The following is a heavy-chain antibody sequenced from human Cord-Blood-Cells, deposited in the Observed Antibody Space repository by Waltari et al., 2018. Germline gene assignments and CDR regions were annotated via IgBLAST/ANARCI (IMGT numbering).Heavy chain of an antibody. J-gene: IGHJ4*02. CDR3: ARGQRNYYGSRSYDY. CDR2: INHSGST. D-gene: IGHD3-10*01. CDR1: GGSFSGYY. V-gene: IGHV4-34*01. Sequence: QVQLQQWGAGLLKPSETLSLTCAVYGGSFSGYYWSWIRQPPGKGLEWIGEINHSGSTNYNPSLKSRVTISVDTSKNQFSLKLSSVTAADTAVYYCARGQRNYYGSRSYDYWGQGTLVTVSS.